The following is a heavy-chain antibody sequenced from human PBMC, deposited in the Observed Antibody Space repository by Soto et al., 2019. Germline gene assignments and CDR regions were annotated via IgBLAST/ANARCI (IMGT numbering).Heavy chain of an antibody. CDR3: AREGGYCSGGSDYSGVPWFDP. CDR1: GFTVSSVH. V-gene: IGHV3-66*01. D-gene: IGHD2-15*01. CDR2: TYSGGTT. Sequence: DVQLVESGGGLVQPGGSLRLSCAASGFTVSSVHLVWVRQAPGKGLEWVSVTYSGGTTYYAASVKGGFTTSRDNYKNTLYIKMTSLRAGDTAVYYCAREGGYCSGGSDYSGVPWFDPWGQGPLVTVSS. J-gene: IGHJ5*02.